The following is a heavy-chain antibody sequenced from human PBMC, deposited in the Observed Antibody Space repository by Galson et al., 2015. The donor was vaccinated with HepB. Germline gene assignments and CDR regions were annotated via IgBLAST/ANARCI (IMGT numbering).Heavy chain of an antibody. CDR1: GFTFSSYN. CDR3: TRDRGGSGSYLSKFYDMDV. D-gene: IGHD3-10*01. V-gene: IGHV3-48*03. Sequence: SLRLSCAASGFTFSSYNMNWVRQAPGKGLEWVSYISSDSSSIYYADSVGGRFTISRDNAENSLWLQMNSLRADDTAIYYCTRDRGGSGSYLSKFYDMDVWRQGTTLTVSS. J-gene: IGHJ6*02. CDR2: ISSDSSSI.